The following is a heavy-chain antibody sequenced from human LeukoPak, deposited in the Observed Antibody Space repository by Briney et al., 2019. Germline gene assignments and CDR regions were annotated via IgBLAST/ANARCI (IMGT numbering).Heavy chain of an antibody. CDR1: GFTFSTYG. D-gene: IGHD2-21*02. CDR2: ISYDGSNK. Sequence: GGSLRLSCAASGFTFSTYGMHWVRQAPGKGLEWVAVISYDGSNKFYADSVKGRFTISRDDSKDTLYLQMNSLRAEDTAVYYRAKDESSYCGGDCPLDYWGQGTLVSVSS. J-gene: IGHJ4*02. CDR3: AKDESSYCGGDCPLDY. V-gene: IGHV3-30*18.